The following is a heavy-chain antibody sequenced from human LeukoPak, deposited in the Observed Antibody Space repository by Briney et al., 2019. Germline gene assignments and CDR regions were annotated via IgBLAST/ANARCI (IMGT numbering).Heavy chain of an antibody. D-gene: IGHD5-12*01. CDR1: GGSFSGYY. J-gene: IGHJ4*02. CDR3: ARGGYRGYAD. Sequence: KPSETLSLTCAVYGGSFSGYYWSWIRQPPGKGLEWIGEINHSGSTNYNPSLKSRATISVDTSKNQFSLKLRSVTAADTAVYYCARGGYRGYADWGQGTLVTVSS. V-gene: IGHV4-34*01. CDR2: INHSGST.